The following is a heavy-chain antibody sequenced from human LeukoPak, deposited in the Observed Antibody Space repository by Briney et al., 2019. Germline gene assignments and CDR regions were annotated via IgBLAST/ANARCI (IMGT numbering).Heavy chain of an antibody. CDR1: GFTFSTYW. D-gene: IGHD1-1*01. CDR3: AREVMSTNFFDALDI. J-gene: IGHJ3*02. V-gene: IGHV3-7*01. CDR2: INQDGSEK. Sequence: PGGSLRLSCAASGFTFSTYWMSWVRQAPGRGLEWVANINQDGSEKYYVDSVKGRFTISRDNAKNSLYLQMNSLRAEDTAVYYCAREVMSTNFFDALDIWGQGTMVTVSS.